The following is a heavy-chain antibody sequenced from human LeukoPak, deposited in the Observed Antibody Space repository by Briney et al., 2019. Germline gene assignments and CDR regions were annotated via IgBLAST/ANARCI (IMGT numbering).Heavy chain of an antibody. D-gene: IGHD2-2*02. V-gene: IGHV3-72*01. CDR1: EFTFSSYA. Sequence: GGSLRLSCAASEFTFSSYAMSWVRQAPGKGLEWVGRTRNEANIYTTKYAASVKGRFTISRDDSKNSLYLQMNSLRSEDTAVYYCAALGYCSSTSCYTFDYWGQGTLVTVSS. CDR3: AALGYCSSTSCYTFDY. CDR2: TRNEANIYTT. J-gene: IGHJ4*02.